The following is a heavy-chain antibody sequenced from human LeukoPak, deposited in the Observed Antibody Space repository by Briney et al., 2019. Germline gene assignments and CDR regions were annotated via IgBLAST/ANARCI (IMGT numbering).Heavy chain of an antibody. J-gene: IGHJ5*02. V-gene: IGHV3-7*01. CDR3: ARLGLEVGGPNWFDP. D-gene: IGHD1-1*01. CDR2: IKRDGSQK. Sequence: GGSLRLSCAASGFTFSSYWMGWVRQAPGKGLEWVAHIKRDGSQKYYLDSVKGRFTISRDNAKNSLYLQMNSLRVEDTAVYYCARLGLEVGGPNWFDPWGQGTLVTVSS. CDR1: GFTFSSYW.